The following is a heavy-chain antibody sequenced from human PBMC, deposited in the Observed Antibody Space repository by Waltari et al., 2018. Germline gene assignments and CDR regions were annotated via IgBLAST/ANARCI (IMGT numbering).Heavy chain of an antibody. J-gene: IGHJ3*02. Sequence: QLQLQESGPGLVKPSETLSLTCTVSGGSISSSSYSWGWIRQPPGKGLEWIGSIYYSGSTYYSPSLKSRVTISVDTSKNQFSLKLSSVTAADTAVYYCATPYHDAFDIWGQGTMVTVSS. D-gene: IGHD2-2*01. V-gene: IGHV4-39*01. CDR3: ATPYHDAFDI. CDR1: GGSISSSSYS. CDR2: IYYSGST.